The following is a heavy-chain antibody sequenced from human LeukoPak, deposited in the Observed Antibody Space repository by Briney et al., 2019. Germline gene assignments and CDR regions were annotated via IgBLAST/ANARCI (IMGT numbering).Heavy chain of an antibody. CDR2: ISAYNGNT. CDR1: GYTFTSYG. Sequence: GASVKVSCKASGYTFTSYGISWVRQAPGQGLEWMGWISAYNGNTNYAQKLQGRVTMTTDTSTSTAYMELRSLRSDDTAVYYCARDPELPSINWFDPWGQGTLVTVSS. J-gene: IGHJ5*02. D-gene: IGHD1-26*01. V-gene: IGHV1-18*01. CDR3: ARDPELPSINWFDP.